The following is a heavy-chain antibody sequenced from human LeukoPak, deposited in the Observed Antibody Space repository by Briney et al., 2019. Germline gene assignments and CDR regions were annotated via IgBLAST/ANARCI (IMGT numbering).Heavy chain of an antibody. Sequence: GGSLRLSCAASGFTFSSYGMHWVRQAPGKGLEWVAVISYDGSNKYYADSVKGRFTISRDNSKNTLYLQMNSLRAEDTALYYCAKDISYDSSGYAFDYWGQGTLVTVSS. CDR1: GFTFSSYG. V-gene: IGHV3-30*18. CDR3: AKDISYDSSGYAFDY. CDR2: ISYDGSNK. J-gene: IGHJ4*02. D-gene: IGHD3-22*01.